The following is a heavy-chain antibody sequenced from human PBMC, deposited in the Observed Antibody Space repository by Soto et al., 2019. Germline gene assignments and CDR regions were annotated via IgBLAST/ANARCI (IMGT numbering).Heavy chain of an antibody. D-gene: IGHD5-12*01. V-gene: IGHV3-74*01. J-gene: IGHJ3*02. CDR1: GFTFSNYW. CDR2: INSDATST. CDR3: XXXXXXXXXXXXWLSPFDI. Sequence: EEQLVESGGGLVQPGGSLRLSCAATGFTFSNYWMHWVRQAPGQGLVWVSRINSDATSTSFAGSVTGRLTISRDNAKNXXXXXXXXXXXXXXXXXXXXXXXXXXXXXXXWLSPFDIXXXGXXXTVSX.